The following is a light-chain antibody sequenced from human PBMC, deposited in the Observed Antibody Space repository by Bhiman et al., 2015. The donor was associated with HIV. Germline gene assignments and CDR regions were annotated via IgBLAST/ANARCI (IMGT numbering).Light chain of an antibody. Sequence: SYELTQPPSMSVSPGQTASITCSGDKLGDKYACWYQQKPGQSPVLVIYQDNTRPSGIPERFSGSKSGNTASLTISGLQAEDEADYYCSSLTSSLTYVFGTGTNVTVL. CDR2: QDN. V-gene: IGLV3-1*01. J-gene: IGLJ1*01. CDR3: SSLTSSLTYV. CDR1: KLGDKY.